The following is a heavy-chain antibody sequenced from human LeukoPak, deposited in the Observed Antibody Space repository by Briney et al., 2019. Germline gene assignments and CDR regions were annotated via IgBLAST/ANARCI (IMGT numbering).Heavy chain of an antibody. CDR3: ARDGGLPDY. CDR2: ISSSGSTI. Sequence: GGSLRLSCAASGFTFSSYEMNWVRQAPGKGQEWVSYISSSGSTIYYADSVKGRFTISRDNAKNSLYLQMNGLRAEDTAVYYCARDGGLPDYWGQGTLVTVSS. V-gene: IGHV3-48*03. CDR1: GFTFSSYE. D-gene: IGHD2-15*01. J-gene: IGHJ4*02.